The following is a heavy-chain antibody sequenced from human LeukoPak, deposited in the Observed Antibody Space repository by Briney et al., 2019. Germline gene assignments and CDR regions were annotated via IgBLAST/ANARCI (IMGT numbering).Heavy chain of an antibody. V-gene: IGHV3-66*04. CDR1: GFTFSSYS. J-gene: IGHJ6*03. CDR2: IYSGGST. CDR3: ARHPVDTAMDDYYYMDV. D-gene: IGHD5-18*01. Sequence: GGSLRLSCAASGFTFSSYSMNWVRQAPGKGLEWVSVIYSGGSTYYADSVKGRFTISRDNSKNTLYLQMNSLRAEDTAVYYCARHPVDTAMDDYYYMDVWGKGTTVTVSS.